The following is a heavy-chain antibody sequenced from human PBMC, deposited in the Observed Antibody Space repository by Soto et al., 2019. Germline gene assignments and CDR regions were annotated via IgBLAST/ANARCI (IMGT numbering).Heavy chain of an antibody. V-gene: IGHV3-30*18. D-gene: IGHD1-26*01. CDR2: ISYDGSNK. Sequence: QVQLVESGGGVVQPGRSLRLSCAASGFTFSSYGMHWVRQAPGKGLEWVAVISYDGSNKYYADSVKGRFTISRDNSKNTLYLQMNSLRAEDTAVYYCAKRGEWELLADYFDYWGQGTLVTVSS. J-gene: IGHJ4*02. CDR3: AKRGEWELLADYFDY. CDR1: GFTFSSYG.